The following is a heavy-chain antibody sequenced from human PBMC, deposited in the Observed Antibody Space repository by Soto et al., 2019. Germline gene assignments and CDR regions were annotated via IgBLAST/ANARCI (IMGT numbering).Heavy chain of an antibody. CDR3: AKWYYYDSSGLDY. CDR1: GFTFSNYW. Sequence: GGSLRLSCAASGFTFSNYWMSWVRQAPGKGLEWVAVISYDRSNKYYADSVKGRFTISRDNSKNTLYLQMNSLRAEDTAVYYCAKWYYYDSSGLDYWGQGTLVTVSS. J-gene: IGHJ4*02. V-gene: IGHV3-30*18. D-gene: IGHD3-22*01. CDR2: ISYDRSNK.